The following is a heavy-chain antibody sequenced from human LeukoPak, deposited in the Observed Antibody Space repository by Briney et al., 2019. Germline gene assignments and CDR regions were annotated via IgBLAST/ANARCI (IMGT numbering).Heavy chain of an antibody. CDR3: ARWRTARTRFDY. Sequence: SETLSLTCTVSGGSISSSSYYWGWIRQPPEKGLEWNGSIYYSGSTYYNPSLKSRVTISVDTSKNQFSLKLSSVTAADTAVYYCARWRTARTRFDYWGQGTLVTVSS. CDR2: IYYSGST. D-gene: IGHD3-3*01. V-gene: IGHV4-39*01. CDR1: GGSISSSSYY. J-gene: IGHJ4*02.